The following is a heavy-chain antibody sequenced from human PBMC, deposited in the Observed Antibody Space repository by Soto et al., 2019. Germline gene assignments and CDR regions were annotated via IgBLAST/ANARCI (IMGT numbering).Heavy chain of an antibody. Sequence: GGSLRLSCVVSGLTFSDYGFHWVRQAPGKGLDWVAAISYDGSFVYYADSVRGRFTISRDNSRNTLDLQMNILRHEDTAVYYCAKERGRNRNFAMDVWGQGTSVTVSS. V-gene: IGHV3-30*18. CDR2: ISYDGSFV. J-gene: IGHJ6*02. D-gene: IGHD1-1*01. CDR3: AKERGRNRNFAMDV. CDR1: GLTFSDYG.